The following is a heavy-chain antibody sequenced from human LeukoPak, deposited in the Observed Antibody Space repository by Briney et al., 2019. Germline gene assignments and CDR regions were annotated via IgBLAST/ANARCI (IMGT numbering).Heavy chain of an antibody. D-gene: IGHD3-10*01. J-gene: IGHJ2*01. Sequence: GGSLRLSCAASGFTVSTNYMNCVRHAPGKGLEWVSILYSGSDTYYADSVKGRFTISRDSSKNILSLQMNNLRAEDTAVYYCARVGDHFHWYLDLWGRGTLVTVSS. CDR2: LYSGSDT. CDR1: GFTVSTNY. V-gene: IGHV3-53*01. CDR3: ARVGDHFHWYLDL.